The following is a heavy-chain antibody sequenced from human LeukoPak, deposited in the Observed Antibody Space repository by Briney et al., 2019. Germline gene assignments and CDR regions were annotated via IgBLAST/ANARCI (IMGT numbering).Heavy chain of an antibody. V-gene: IGHV3-23*01. D-gene: IGHD6-19*01. CDR2: ISGSGGST. Sequence: GGSLRLSCAASGFTFSSYGMSWVRQAPGKGLEWVSAISGSGGSTYYADSVRGRFTISRDNSKNTLYLQMNNLRVEDTAIYYCAKDHSSGYSDYWGQGTLVTVSS. J-gene: IGHJ4*02. CDR3: AKDHSSGYSDY. CDR1: GFTFSSYG.